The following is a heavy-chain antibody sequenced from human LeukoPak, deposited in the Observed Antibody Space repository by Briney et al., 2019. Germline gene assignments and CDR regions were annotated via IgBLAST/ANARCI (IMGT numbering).Heavy chain of an antibody. CDR2: INHSGST. Sequence: SETLSLTCAVYGGSFSGYYWSWIRQPPGKGLEWIGEINHSGSTNYNPSLKSRVTISVDTSKNQFSLKLSSVTAADTAVYYCARGHDFWSGQGPDAFDIWGQGIMVTVSS. D-gene: IGHD3-3*01. CDR3: ARGHDFWSGQGPDAFDI. CDR1: GGSFSGYY. V-gene: IGHV4-34*01. J-gene: IGHJ3*02.